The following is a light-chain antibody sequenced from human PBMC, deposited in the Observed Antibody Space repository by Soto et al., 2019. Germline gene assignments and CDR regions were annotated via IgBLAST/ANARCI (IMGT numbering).Light chain of an antibody. CDR1: QSIVYNSNNKNY. J-gene: IGKJ2*01. V-gene: IGKV4-1*01. CDR3: QQYYSTPYT. CDR2: WAS. Sequence: DIVMTQSPDSLAVSLGERATINCKSSQSIVYNSNNKNYLAWYQQKPGQPPKLLIYWASTRESGVPDRFSGSGSGTDFTLTISSLQAEDVAVYYGQQYYSTPYTFGQGTKLEIK.